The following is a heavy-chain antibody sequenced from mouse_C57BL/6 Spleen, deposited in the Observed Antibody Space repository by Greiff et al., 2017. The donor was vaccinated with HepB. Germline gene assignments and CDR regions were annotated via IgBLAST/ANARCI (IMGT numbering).Heavy chain of an antibody. CDR2: IYPGSGST. CDR1: GYTFTSYW. CDR3: ASAFYYGSSWDAMDY. D-gene: IGHD1-1*01. J-gene: IGHJ4*01. Sequence: QVQLQQPGAELVKPGASVKMSCKASGYTFTSYWITWVKQRPGQGLEWIGDIYPGSGSTNYNEKLKSKATLTVDTASSTAYMQLSSLTSEDSAVYYCASAFYYGSSWDAMDYWGQGTSVTVSS. V-gene: IGHV1-55*01.